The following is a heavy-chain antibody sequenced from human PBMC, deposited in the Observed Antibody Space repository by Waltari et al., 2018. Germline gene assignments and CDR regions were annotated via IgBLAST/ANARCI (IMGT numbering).Heavy chain of an antibody. D-gene: IGHD2-21*01. CDR3: TRKNSDWTGSWFGP. J-gene: IGHJ5*02. Sequence: QVQLVQSGPDVKKPGASLKVSCQASGFPFAAFYIHWFRQAPGQGLEWMGWISPDSGGTNYAQKFLGRVAMTRDTATTTTYLDLKNLRSDDTAMYYCTRKNSDWTGSWFGPWGQGSLLTVSA. CDR1: GFPFAAFY. V-gene: IGHV1-2*02. CDR2: ISPDSGGT.